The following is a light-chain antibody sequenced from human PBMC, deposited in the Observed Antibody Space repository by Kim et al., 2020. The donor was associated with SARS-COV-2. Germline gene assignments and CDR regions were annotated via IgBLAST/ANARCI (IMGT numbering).Light chain of an antibody. J-gene: IGKJ1*01. Sequence: ASVGDRVTITCRASQSIDTWLAWFQQKPGKAPKLLIYQSSTLESGVPARFSGSGSGTEFTLTISSLQPDDFATYYCQQYNTYSGTFGQGTKVEIK. CDR2: QSS. CDR3: QQYNTYSGT. V-gene: IGKV1-5*03. CDR1: QSIDTW.